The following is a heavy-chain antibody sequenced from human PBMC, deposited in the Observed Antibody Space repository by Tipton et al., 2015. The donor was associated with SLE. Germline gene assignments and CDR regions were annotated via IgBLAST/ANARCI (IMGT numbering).Heavy chain of an antibody. Sequence: TLSLTCTVTGGSISSYNCRWTRQTPGKGLEWIGFMYYTGSSTHNPSLNSRVTMPVDTSKNQVSLHLTSPPAADAAEYYCARQHGDYFFGHWGHGTLVNVSS. D-gene: IGHD4-17*01. CDR3: ARQHGDYFFGH. V-gene: IGHV4-59*01. J-gene: IGHJ4*01. CDR2: MYYTGSS. CDR1: GGSISSYN.